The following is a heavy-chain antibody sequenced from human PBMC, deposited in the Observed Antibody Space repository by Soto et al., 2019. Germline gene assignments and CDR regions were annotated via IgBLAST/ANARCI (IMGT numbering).Heavy chain of an antibody. J-gene: IGHJ4*02. CDR3: AGDIRSGSYRFDY. V-gene: IGHV4-39*07. Sequence: SETLSLTCTVSGDSISSSSDYWGWIRQPPGKGLEWIGNMYSSGSPYYNPSLKSRLTISLDRSKNQFSLKLTSMTAADTAIYFCAGDIRSGSYRFDYWGQGILVTVSS. CDR1: GDSISSSSDY. D-gene: IGHD1-26*01. CDR2: MYSSGSP.